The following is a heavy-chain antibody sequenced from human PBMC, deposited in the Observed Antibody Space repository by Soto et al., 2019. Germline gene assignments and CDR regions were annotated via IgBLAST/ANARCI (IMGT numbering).Heavy chain of an antibody. V-gene: IGHV3-48*02. Sequence: GGSLRLSCAASGFTFSSYSMNWVRQAPGKGLEWVSYISSSSSTIYYADSVKGLFTISRDNAKNSLYLQMNSLRDEDTAVYYCARAGLRFLEWLSLYGMDVWGQGTTVTVSS. CDR3: ARAGLRFLEWLSLYGMDV. D-gene: IGHD3-3*01. CDR1: GFTFSSYS. J-gene: IGHJ6*02. CDR2: ISSSSSTI.